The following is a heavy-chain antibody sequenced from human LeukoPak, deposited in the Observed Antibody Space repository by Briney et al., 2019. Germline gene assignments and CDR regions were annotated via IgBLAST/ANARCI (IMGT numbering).Heavy chain of an antibody. V-gene: IGHV4-39*01. CDR1: VDPISSSSYY. CDR3: ARRSQAAAGRGIDY. J-gene: IGHJ4*02. CDR2: MSNSGST. Sequence: SETLSLTCTLSVDPISSSSYYWGWIRQSPGKGLEWIGTMSNSGSTYYNPSLKSRVTISGDTAKNQFSLKLSSVTAADTAVYYCARRSQAAAGRGIDYWGQGTLVTVSS. D-gene: IGHD6-13*01.